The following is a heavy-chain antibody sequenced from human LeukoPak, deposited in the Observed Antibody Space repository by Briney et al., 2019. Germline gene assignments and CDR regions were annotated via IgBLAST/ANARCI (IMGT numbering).Heavy chain of an antibody. CDR3: AREIAAADRFDY. D-gene: IGHD6-13*01. V-gene: IGHV4-31*03. CDR2: IYYSGST. J-gene: IGHJ4*02. CDR1: DGSISSGGYY. Sequence: MPSETLSLTCTVSDGSISSGGYYRSWIRQHPGKGLEWIGYIYYSGSTYYNPSLKSRVTISVDTSKNQFSLKLSSVTAADTAVYYCAREIAAADRFDYWGQGTLVTVSS.